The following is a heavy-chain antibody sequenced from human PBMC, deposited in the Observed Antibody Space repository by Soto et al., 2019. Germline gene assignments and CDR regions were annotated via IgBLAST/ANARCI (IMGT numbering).Heavy chain of an antibody. CDR2: IFHSGIT. CDR3: ARDRYFYDSRGYYRALAS. D-gene: IGHD3-22*01. CDR1: GYSFSNHY. V-gene: IGHV4-59*11. J-gene: IGHJ5*01. Sequence: PSETLSLTCTISGYSFSNHYWTWIRQSPGKGLEWIGYIFHSGITDYNPAVKRRVTISIDKSRILFSMNLTSVTAADKAVYYCARDRYFYDSRGYYRALASWGQGTLVTVSS.